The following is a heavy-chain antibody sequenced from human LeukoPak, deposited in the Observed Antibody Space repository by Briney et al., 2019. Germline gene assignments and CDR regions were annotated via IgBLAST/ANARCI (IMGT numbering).Heavy chain of an antibody. Sequence: ASVKVSCKASGYTFTGYYMHWVRQAPGQGLEWVGRINPNSGGTNYAQKFRGRVTMTRDTSISTAYMELSRLRSDDTAVYYCARDRQAVADYWGQGTLVTVSS. D-gene: IGHD6-19*01. CDR1: GYTFTGYY. V-gene: IGHV1-2*06. CDR3: ARDRQAVADY. J-gene: IGHJ4*02. CDR2: INPNSGGT.